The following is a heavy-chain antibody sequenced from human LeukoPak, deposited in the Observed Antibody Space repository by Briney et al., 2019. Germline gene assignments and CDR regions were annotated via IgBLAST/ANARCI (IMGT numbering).Heavy chain of an antibody. J-gene: IGHJ4*02. CDR2: INPSGGST. Sequence: VASVTVSCKASGYTFTSYYMHWVRQAPGQGLEWMGIINPSGGSTSYAQKFQGRVTMTRDTSTSTVYMELSSLRSEDTAVYYCARGGGVEMATILGDYWGQGTLVTVSS. CDR3: ARGGGVEMATILGDY. CDR1: GYTFTSYY. V-gene: IGHV1-46*01. D-gene: IGHD5-24*01.